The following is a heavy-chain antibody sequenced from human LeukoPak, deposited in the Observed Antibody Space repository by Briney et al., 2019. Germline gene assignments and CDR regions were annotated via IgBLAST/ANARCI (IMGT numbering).Heavy chain of an antibody. V-gene: IGHV3-23*01. CDR3: AKDAGIAAVLHATSIDY. J-gene: IGHJ4*02. CDR1: GFTFSSYA. D-gene: IGHD6-13*01. Sequence: SGGSLRLSCAASGFTFSSYAMSWVRQAPGKGLEWVPDISGSGGSTYYADSVKGLFTFSRENSKHTLYLHINSVRAEDTAVYYCAKDAGIAAVLHATSIDYWGQGTLVTVSS. CDR2: ISGSGGST.